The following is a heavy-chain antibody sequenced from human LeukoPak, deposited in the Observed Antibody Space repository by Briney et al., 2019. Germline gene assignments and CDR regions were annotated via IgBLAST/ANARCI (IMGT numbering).Heavy chain of an antibody. D-gene: IGHD6-19*01. CDR3: ARISTAVAGADY. V-gene: IGHV3-7*01. Sequence: TGGSLRLCCGAYGFTFSSSWMSWVRQAPGKGLEWVANIKKDGSEKYYVDSVKGRFTISRDNTKNSLYLQMDSLRAEDTAVYYCARISTAVAGADYWGQGTLVTVSS. CDR2: IKKDGSEK. CDR1: GFTFSSSW. J-gene: IGHJ4*02.